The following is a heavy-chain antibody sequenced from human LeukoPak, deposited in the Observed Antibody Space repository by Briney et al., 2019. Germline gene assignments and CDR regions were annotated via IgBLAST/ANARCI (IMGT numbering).Heavy chain of an antibody. CDR1: GFTFSGNG. Sequence: GGSLRLSCAASGFTFSGNGMNWVRQAPGKGLEWVSYITSKNNGMYYADSVKGRFTVSRDNSKKTLWLQMNYLRAGDTAVYFCAKDRGDGYNPFDYWGQGTLVTVSS. D-gene: IGHD5-24*01. J-gene: IGHJ4*02. V-gene: IGHV3-48*04. CDR3: AKDRGDGYNPFDY. CDR2: ITSKNNGM.